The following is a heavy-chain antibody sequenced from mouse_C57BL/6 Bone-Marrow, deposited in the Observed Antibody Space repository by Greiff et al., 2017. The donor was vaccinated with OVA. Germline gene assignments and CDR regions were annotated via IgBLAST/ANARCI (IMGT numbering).Heavy chain of an antibody. J-gene: IGHJ2*01. CDR2: IYPSSGNT. Sequence: VQLQQSGAELARPGASVKLSCKASGYPFTSYGISWVKQSTGQGLEWIGEIYPSSGNTYYNEKFKGKATLTADKSSSTAYMELRSLTSEDSAVYFCARWSTTVVVLHYFDYWGQGTTLTVSS. D-gene: IGHD1-1*01. V-gene: IGHV1-81*01. CDR1: GYPFTSYG. CDR3: ARWSTTVVVLHYFDY.